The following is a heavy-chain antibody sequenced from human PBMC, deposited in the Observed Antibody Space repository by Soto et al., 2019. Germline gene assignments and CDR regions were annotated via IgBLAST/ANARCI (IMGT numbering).Heavy chain of an antibody. D-gene: IGHD5-12*01. CDR2: IYYSGST. J-gene: IGHJ6*02. CDR3: ARASQGEVAPYYYYGMDV. V-gene: IGHV4-59*01. CDR1: GGSISSYY. Sequence: SETLSLTCTVSGGSISSYYWSWIRQPPGKGLEWIGYIYYSGSTNYNPSLKSRVTISVDTSKNQFSLKLSSVTAADTAVYYCARASQGEVAPYYYYGMDVWGQGTTVTVSS.